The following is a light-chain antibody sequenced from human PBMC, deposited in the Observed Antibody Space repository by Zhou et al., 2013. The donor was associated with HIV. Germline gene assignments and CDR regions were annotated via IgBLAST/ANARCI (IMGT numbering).Light chain of an antibody. J-gene: IGKJ1*01. V-gene: IGKV1-12*01. CDR1: QDIKRW. Sequence: DIQMTQSPSSVSASVGDRVTITCRASQDIKRWLAWYQQKPGKAPKLLIYSASSLQSGVPSRFSGSGSGTDFSLTISSLQPEDFAIYYCQQYSSSWTFGQGTRVEMK. CDR3: QQYSSSWT. CDR2: SAS.